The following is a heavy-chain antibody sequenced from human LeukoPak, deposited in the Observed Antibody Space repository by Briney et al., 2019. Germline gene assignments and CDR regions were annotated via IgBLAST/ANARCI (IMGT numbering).Heavy chain of an antibody. CDR1: GGSISSYY. D-gene: IGHD3-10*01. CDR2: INTSRST. Sequence: PSETLSLTCTVSGGSISSYYWSWIRQPPGKGLEWIGDINTSRSTNYNPSLKSRVTISVDTSKNHFSLKLTSVTAADTAVYYCAISGSGSYGLNMGFLYYYYMDVWGKGTTVTVSS. V-gene: IGHV4-4*09. CDR3: AISGSGSYGLNMGFLYYYYMDV. J-gene: IGHJ6*03.